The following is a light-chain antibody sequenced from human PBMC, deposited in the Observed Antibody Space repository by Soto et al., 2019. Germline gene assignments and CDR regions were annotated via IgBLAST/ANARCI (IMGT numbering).Light chain of an antibody. CDR3: QQYYSYPRT. J-gene: IGKJ1*01. CDR1: RGISSY. CDR2: AAS. Sequence: AIRMTQSPSSFSASTGDRVTITCRASRGISSYLAWYREKPGKAPKLLIYAASTLQSGVPSRFSGSGSGTDFTLTISCLQSEDFATYYCQQYYSYPRTFGQGTRWIS. V-gene: IGKV1-8*01.